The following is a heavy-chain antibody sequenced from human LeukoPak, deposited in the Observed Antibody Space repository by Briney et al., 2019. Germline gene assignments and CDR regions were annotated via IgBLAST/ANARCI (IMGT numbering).Heavy chain of an antibody. J-gene: IGHJ4*02. CDR2: IYSGGST. CDR1: GFTVSSNY. D-gene: IGHD4-11*01. Sequence: GGSLRLSCAASGFTVSSNYMSWVRQAPGKGLEWVSVIYSGGSTYYADSVKGRFTISRDNSKNTLYLQMNSLRAEDTAVYYCAKDDGVTTDDDYWGQGTLVTVSS. CDR3: AKDDGVTTDDDY. V-gene: IGHV3-53*01.